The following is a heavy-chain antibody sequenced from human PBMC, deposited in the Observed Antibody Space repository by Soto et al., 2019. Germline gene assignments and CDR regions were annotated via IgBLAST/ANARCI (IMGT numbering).Heavy chain of an antibody. CDR2: ISGSGTIT. CDR3: AKSLSASPSYFFDS. V-gene: IGHV3-23*01. Sequence: LRLSCAASGFPFSSYAMTWVRQAPGKGLEWVSGISGSGTITYDADSVKGRFTISRDKSKNTLYLRMNSLRADDTAVYYCAKSLSASPSYFFDSCGQGTLVTVSS. J-gene: IGHJ4*02. CDR1: GFPFSSYA.